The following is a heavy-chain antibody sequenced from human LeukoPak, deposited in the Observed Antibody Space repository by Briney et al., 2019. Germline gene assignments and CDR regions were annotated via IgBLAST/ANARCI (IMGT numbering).Heavy chain of an antibody. D-gene: IGHD6-19*01. J-gene: IGHJ3*02. CDR3: ARGHSSGWYDAFDI. CDR2: ISSSGSTI. V-gene: IGHV3-48*03. Sequence: PGGSLRLSCTASGFTFSSYEMNWVRQAPGKGLEWVSYISSSGSTIYYADSVKGRFTISRDNAKNSLYLQMNSLRAEDTAVYYCARGHSSGWYDAFDIWSQGTMVTVSS. CDR1: GFTFSSYE.